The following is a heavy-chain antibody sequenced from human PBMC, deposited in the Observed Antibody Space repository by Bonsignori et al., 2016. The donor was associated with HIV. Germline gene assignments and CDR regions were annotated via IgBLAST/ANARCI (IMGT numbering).Heavy chain of an antibody. J-gene: IGHJ4*02. V-gene: IGHV4-59*01. CDR3: ARGDARFLNY. D-gene: IGHD3-3*01. CDR2: IYYSGST. Sequence: WIRQPPGKGLEWIGYIYYSGSTKYSPSLKSRVTLSIDTSKNQFSLNLTSVTAADTAVYYCARGDARFLNYWGQGTLVTVSS.